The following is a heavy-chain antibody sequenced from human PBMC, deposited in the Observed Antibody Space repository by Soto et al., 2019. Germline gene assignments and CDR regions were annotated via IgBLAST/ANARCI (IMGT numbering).Heavy chain of an antibody. V-gene: IGHV4-34*01. CDR2: INHSGST. CDR3: ARTELGDFYYMDV. Sequence: SETLSLTCAVYGGSFGNYFWSWVRQRPGKGLEWIGEINHSGSTNCNPSLKSRVTISVDTSKNQVSLKVSSVTAADTAVYYCARTELGDFYYMDVWGKGTPVTSP. CDR1: GGSFGNYF. J-gene: IGHJ6*03. D-gene: IGHD3-10*01.